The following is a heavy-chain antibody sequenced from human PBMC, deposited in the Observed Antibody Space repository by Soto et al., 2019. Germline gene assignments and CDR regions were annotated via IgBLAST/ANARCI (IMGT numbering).Heavy chain of an antibody. J-gene: IGHJ4*02. CDR3: AAEGHAGAKHTHDY. Sequence: SVKVSCKASGFTFTSSAVQWVRQARGQRLEWIGWIVVGSGNTNYAQKFQERVTITRDMSTSTTYMELSSLRSEDTAVYYCAAEGHAGAKHTHDYWGQGTLVTVSS. CDR1: GFTFTSSA. D-gene: IGHD1-26*01. CDR2: IVVGSGNT. V-gene: IGHV1-58*01.